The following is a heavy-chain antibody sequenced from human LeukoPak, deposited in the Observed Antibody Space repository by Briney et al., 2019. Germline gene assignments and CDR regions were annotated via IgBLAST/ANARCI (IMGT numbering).Heavy chain of an antibody. Sequence: GESLKISCKGSGYSFTSYWISWVRQMPGKGLEWMGRIDPSDSYTNYSPSFQGHVTISADKSIGTAYLQWSSLKASDTAMYYCARHSGSSHYYGSGSYYLDYWGQGTLVTVSS. CDR3: ARHSGSSHYYGSGSYYLDY. J-gene: IGHJ4*02. V-gene: IGHV5-10-1*01. D-gene: IGHD3-10*01. CDR2: IDPSDSYT. CDR1: GYSFTSYW.